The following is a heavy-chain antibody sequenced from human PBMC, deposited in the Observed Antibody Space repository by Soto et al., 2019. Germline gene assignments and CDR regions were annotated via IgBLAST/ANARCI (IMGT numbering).Heavy chain of an antibody. Sequence: SETLSLTCAVYGGSFSGYYWSWIRQPPGKGLEWIGEINHSGSTNYNPSLKSRVTISVDTSKNQFSLKLSSVTAADTAVYYCARGGRIAVAGRVRGWFDPWGQGTLVTVSS. V-gene: IGHV4-34*01. CDR3: ARGGRIAVAGRVRGWFDP. D-gene: IGHD6-19*01. J-gene: IGHJ5*02. CDR1: GGSFSGYY. CDR2: INHSGST.